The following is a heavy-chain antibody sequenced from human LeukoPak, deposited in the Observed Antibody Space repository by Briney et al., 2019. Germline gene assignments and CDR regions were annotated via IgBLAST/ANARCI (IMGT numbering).Heavy chain of an antibody. Sequence: GESLKISCKAFGYQLTSYWIGWVRQQPGQGLEWMGIIYPGDSDTRDSPSFRGQVTISADTSISTAYLQWSSLKASDTAIYYCVRHDLDNDYYGMDVWGQGTTVTVSS. CDR1: GYQLTSYW. CDR2: IYPGDSDT. J-gene: IGHJ6*02. V-gene: IGHV5-51*01. CDR3: VRHDLDNDYYGMDV.